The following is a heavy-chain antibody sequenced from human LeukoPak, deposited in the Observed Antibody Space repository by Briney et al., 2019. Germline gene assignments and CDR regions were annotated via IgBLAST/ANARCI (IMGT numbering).Heavy chain of an antibody. CDR3: ARDAQLGPSYYFDY. Sequence: GGSLRLSCTASGFISSSFGIHWVRQAPGKGLEWVAVISYDGSNKYYADSVKGRFTISRDNSKNTLYLQMNSLRAEDTAVYYCARDAQLGPSYYFDYWGQGTLVTVSS. CDR2: ISYDGSNK. J-gene: IGHJ4*02. D-gene: IGHD1-1*01. CDR1: GFISSSFG. V-gene: IGHV3-30*03.